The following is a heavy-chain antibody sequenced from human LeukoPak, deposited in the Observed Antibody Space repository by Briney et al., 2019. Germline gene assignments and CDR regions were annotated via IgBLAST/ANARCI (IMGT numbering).Heavy chain of an antibody. Sequence: ASVKVSCKASGYTFTGYYMHWVRQAPGQGLEWMGWINPNSGGTNYAQKFQGRVTMTRDTSISTAYMELSRLRSDDTAVYYCARVLRYFDWLLSYYYYYMDVWGKGTTVTISS. CDR1: GYTFTGYY. CDR3: ARVLRYFDWLLSYYYYYMDV. V-gene: IGHV1-2*02. J-gene: IGHJ6*03. CDR2: INPNSGGT. D-gene: IGHD3-9*01.